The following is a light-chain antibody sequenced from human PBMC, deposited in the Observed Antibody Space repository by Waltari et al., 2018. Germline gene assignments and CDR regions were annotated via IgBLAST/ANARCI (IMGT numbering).Light chain of an antibody. CDR1: QDIRHW. Sequence: DILMTQSPSSVSSSVGDRVTITCRVSQDIRHWLAWYQQKPGTAPVLLIYGASYLKSGVPSRFSGSGSGTHFTLTITDLQPEDFATYFCQQGNSFPLTFGGGTRVEIK. CDR2: GAS. J-gene: IGKJ4*01. V-gene: IGKV1D-12*01. CDR3: QQGNSFPLT.